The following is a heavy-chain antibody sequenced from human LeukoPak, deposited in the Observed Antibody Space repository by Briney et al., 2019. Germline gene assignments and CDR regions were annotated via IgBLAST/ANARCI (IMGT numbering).Heavy chain of an antibody. CDR3: ARDKKDDFWSGFYPVFDY. V-gene: IGHV1-18*01. J-gene: IGHJ4*02. Sequence: GASVKVSFKASGYTFTSYGISWVRQAPGQGLEWMGWISPYNGNTNYAQNLQGRVTMTTDTSTSTAYMELRSLRSDDTAVYYCARDKKDDFWSGFYPVFDYWGQGTLVTVSS. D-gene: IGHD3-3*01. CDR2: ISPYNGNT. CDR1: GYTFTSYG.